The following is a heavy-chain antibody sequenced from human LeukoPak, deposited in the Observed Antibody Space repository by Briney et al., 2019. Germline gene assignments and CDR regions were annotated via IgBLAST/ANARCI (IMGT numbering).Heavy chain of an antibody. D-gene: IGHD1-26*01. J-gene: IGHJ4*02. V-gene: IGHV4-39*06. CDR3: ARGRRSGSYEFFDY. CDR1: GGSISSSSYY. CDR2: IYYSGST. Sequence: SETLSLTCTVSGGSISSSSYYWGWIRQPPGKGLEWIGSIYYSGSTYYNPSLKSRVTISVDTSKNQFPLKLSSVTAADTAVYYCARGRRSGSYEFFDYWGQGTLVTVSS.